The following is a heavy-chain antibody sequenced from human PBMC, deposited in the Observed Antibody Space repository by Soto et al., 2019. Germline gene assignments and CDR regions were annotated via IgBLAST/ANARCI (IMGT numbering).Heavy chain of an antibody. CDR2: ISAYNGNT. Sequence: APVKVCCKASGYSFTSYGISWVRQAPGQGLEWMGWISAYNGNTNYAQKLQGRVTMTTDTSTSTAYMELRSLRSDDTAVYYCARVSVTHCSSTSCYSPWFDPWGQGTLVTVSS. CDR1: GYSFTSYG. D-gene: IGHD2-2*01. CDR3: ARVSVTHCSSTSCYSPWFDP. V-gene: IGHV1-18*01. J-gene: IGHJ5*02.